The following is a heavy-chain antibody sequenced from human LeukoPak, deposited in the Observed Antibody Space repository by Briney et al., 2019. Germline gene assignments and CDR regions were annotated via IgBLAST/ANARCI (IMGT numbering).Heavy chain of an antibody. CDR3: ARRGAARRYDGLDV. J-gene: IGHJ6*02. Sequence: PSETLSLTCTISGGFISSYYWSWIRQPPGKGLEWIGYIYYSGTTTYNPSLKSRITMSVDTSENQFSLRLSSVTAADAAVYYCARRGAARRYDGLDVWGQGTTVTVSS. CDR1: GGFISSYY. V-gene: IGHV4-59*08. CDR2: IYYSGTT. D-gene: IGHD6-6*01.